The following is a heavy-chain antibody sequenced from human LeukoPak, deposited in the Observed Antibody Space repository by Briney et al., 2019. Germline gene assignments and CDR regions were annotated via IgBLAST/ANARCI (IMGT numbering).Heavy chain of an antibody. CDR2: IYYSGST. V-gene: IGHV4-59*01. CDR3: ARVYPYYFDY. J-gene: IGHJ4*02. Sequence: SETPSLTCTVSGGSISSYYRSWIRQPPGKGLEWIGYIYYSGSTSYNPSLKSRVTISVDTSKNQFSLKLNSVTAADTAVYYCARVYPYYFDYWGQGTLVTVSS. CDR1: GGSISSYY.